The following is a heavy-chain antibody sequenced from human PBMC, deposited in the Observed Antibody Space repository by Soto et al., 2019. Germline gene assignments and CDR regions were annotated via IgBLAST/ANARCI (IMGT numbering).Heavy chain of an antibody. CDR3: ARLRTSIAARPGVEYGMDV. D-gene: IGHD6-6*01. V-gene: IGHV5-51*01. Sequence: PGESLKISCKGSGYSFTSYWIGWVRQMPGKGLEWMGIIYPGDSDTRYSPSFQGQVTISADKSISTAYLQWSSLKASDTAMYYCARLRTSIAARPGVEYGMDVWGQGTTVTVSS. CDR2: IYPGDSDT. CDR1: GYSFTSYW. J-gene: IGHJ6*02.